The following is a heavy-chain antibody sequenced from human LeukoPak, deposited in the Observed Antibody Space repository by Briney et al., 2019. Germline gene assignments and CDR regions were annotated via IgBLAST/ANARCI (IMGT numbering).Heavy chain of an antibody. V-gene: IGHV3-30*03. Sequence: GGSLRLSCAASGFTFSSYWMNWARQAPGKGLEWVAVVSYHGSNKNYADSVKGRFTVSRDNFKNTLFLQMNSLRAEDTAVYYCARDGGDYDLDNWGQGTLVTVSS. J-gene: IGHJ4*02. CDR1: GFTFSSYW. CDR3: ARDGGDYDLDN. CDR2: VSYHGSNK. D-gene: IGHD4-17*01.